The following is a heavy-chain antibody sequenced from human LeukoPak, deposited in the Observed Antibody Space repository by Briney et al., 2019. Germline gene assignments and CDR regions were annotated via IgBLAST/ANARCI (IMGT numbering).Heavy chain of an antibody. Sequence: GGSLRLSCAASGFSFSSYDMHWVRQAPGEGLEWVAIIWFDGSDKYYGDSVKGRFTISRDNSKNTLYLQMNSLRVEDTAVYYCARDLNREDFDYWGQGTLVAVSS. CDR2: IWFDGSDK. CDR3: ARDLNREDFDY. D-gene: IGHD1-14*01. CDR1: GFSFSSYD. J-gene: IGHJ4*02. V-gene: IGHV3-33*01.